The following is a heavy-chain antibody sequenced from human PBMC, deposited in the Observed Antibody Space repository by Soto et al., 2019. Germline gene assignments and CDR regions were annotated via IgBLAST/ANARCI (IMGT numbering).Heavy chain of an antibody. J-gene: IGHJ6*02. V-gene: IGHV3-23*01. Sequence: QLLESGGGLVPPGGSLRLSCAASGFTFSNYAMSWVRQAPGKGLEWVAGISGSDGRTFHADPVKGRFTISRDNSRNILYLQMSRLRAQDTAVYYCARDQDDYGDSVLGDSYYYHSYGLDVWGQGTTVTVSS. D-gene: IGHD4-17*01. CDR2: ISGSDGRT. CDR1: GFTFSNYA. CDR3: ARDQDDYGDSVLGDSYYYHSYGLDV.